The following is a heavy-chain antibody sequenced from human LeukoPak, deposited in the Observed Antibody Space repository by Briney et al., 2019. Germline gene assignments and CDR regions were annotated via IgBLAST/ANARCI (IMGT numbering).Heavy chain of an antibody. CDR3: ARDKRAVAGNLLIDY. V-gene: IGHV3-21*01. J-gene: IGHJ4*02. CDR1: GFTFRSDS. CDR2: ISSSSSYI. Sequence: GGSLRLSCAASGFTFRSDSMNWVRQAPGKGLEWVSSISSSSSYIYYADSVKGRFTISRDNAKNSLYLQMNSLRAEDTAVYYCARDKRAVAGNLLIDYWGQGTLVTVSS. D-gene: IGHD6-19*01.